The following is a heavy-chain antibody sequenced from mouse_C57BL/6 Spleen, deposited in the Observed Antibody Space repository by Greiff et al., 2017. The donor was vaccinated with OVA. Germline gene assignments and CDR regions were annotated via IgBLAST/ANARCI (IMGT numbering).Heavy chain of an antibody. CDR3: TDYGNYLDY. CDR1: GFTFSNYW. Sequence: EVKVEESGGGLVQPGGSMKLSCVASGFTFSNYWMNWVRQSPEKGLEWVAQISLTSDNSSTHDAEYVKGRFTISRDDSKRSVYLQRNNLRAEETEIYYCTDYGNYLDYWGQGTTLTVSS. V-gene: IGHV6-3*01. CDR2: ISLTSDNSST. J-gene: IGHJ2*01. D-gene: IGHD2-1*01.